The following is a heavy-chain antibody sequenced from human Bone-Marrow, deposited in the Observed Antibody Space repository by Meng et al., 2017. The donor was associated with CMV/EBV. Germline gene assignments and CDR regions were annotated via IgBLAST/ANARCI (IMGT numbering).Heavy chain of an antibody. CDR3: ARGKRRSSSARGGLGYYYYYGMDV. CDR2: ISSNGGST. Sequence: GESLKISCAASGFTFSSYAMHWVRQAPGKGLEYVSAISSNGGSTYYADSVKGIFTISRDNSKNSLYLQMNSLRAEETAVYYCARGKRRSSSARGGLGYYYYYGMDVWGQGTTVTVSS. V-gene: IGHV3-64*02. CDR1: GFTFSSYA. D-gene: IGHD6-6*01. J-gene: IGHJ6*02.